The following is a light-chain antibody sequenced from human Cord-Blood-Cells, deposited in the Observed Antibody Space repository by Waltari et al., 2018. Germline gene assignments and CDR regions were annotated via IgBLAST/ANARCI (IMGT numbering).Light chain of an antibody. CDR2: DVS. Sequence: QSALTQPASVSGSPGQSITIPCTGTRRDVGGYNYVSWYQQHPGKAPKLMIYDVSNRPSGVSNRFSGSKSGNTASLTISGLQAEDEADYYCSSYTSSSTLDVVFGGGTKLTVL. CDR3: SSYTSSSTLDVV. J-gene: IGLJ2*01. V-gene: IGLV2-14*01. CDR1: RRDVGGYNY.